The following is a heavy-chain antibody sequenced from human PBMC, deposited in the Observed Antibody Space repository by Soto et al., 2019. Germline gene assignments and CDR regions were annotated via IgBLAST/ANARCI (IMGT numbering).Heavy chain of an antibody. J-gene: IGHJ6*02. Sequence: SETLSLTCTVSGGSVSSGSYYWSWIRQPPGKGLEWIGYIYYSGSTNYNPSLKSRVTISVDTSKNQFSLKLSSVTAADTAVYYCARYSSSLYGMDVWGQGTTVTVSS. CDR2: IYYSGST. D-gene: IGHD6-19*01. V-gene: IGHV4-61*01. CDR3: ARYSSSLYGMDV. CDR1: GGSVSSGSYY.